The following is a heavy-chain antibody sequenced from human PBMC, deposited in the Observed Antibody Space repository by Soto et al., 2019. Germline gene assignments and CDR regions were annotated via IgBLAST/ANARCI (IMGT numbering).Heavy chain of an antibody. CDR1: GFTFSTSA. Sequence: EVQLLDSGGGLAQPGGSLRLSCVASGFTFSTSAMSWVRQAPGKGLEWVSVIAGSSGTTKYADSVKGRFTISRDNSKNTLFLQMNSLRDEDTAIYYCAKGMTPAGWYDFEYWGQGTVVTVSS. V-gene: IGHV3-23*01. D-gene: IGHD6-19*01. J-gene: IGHJ4*02. CDR3: AKGMTPAGWYDFEY. CDR2: IAGSSGTT.